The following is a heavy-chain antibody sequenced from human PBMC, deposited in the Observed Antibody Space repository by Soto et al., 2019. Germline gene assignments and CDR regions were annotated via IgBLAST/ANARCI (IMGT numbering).Heavy chain of an antibody. Sequence: QVQLVESGGGVVQPGRSLRLSCAASGFTFSSYGMHWVRQAPGKGLEWVAVIWYDGSNKYYADSVKGRFTISRDNSKNTLYLQMNSLRAEDTAVSYCARDQGKRGWYLGYYFDYWCQGTLVTVSS. J-gene: IGHJ4*02. V-gene: IGHV3-33*01. CDR2: IWYDGSNK. CDR1: GFTFSSYG. CDR3: ARDQGKRGWYLGYYFDY. D-gene: IGHD6-19*01.